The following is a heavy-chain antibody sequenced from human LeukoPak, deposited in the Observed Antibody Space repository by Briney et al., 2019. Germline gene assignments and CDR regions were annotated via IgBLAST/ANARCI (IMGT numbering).Heavy chain of an antibody. CDR1: GYSFTSYG. CDR3: ARARGGSYYYNYMDV. Sequence: ASVKVSCKASGYSFTSYGISWVRQAPGQGLEWVGWISVYNGNTNYAQKLQGRVTMTTDTSTSTAYMELRSLRSDDTAVYYCARARGGSYYYNYMDVWGKGTTVTVSS. J-gene: IGHJ6*03. V-gene: IGHV1-18*01. D-gene: IGHD3-16*01. CDR2: ISVYNGNT.